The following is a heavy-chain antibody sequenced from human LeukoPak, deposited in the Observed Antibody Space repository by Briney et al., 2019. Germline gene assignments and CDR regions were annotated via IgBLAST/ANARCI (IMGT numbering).Heavy chain of an antibody. CDR1: GYTFTSYY. CDR3: ARGPPNWGYDY. CDR2: INPNGGSA. D-gene: IGHD7-27*01. Sequence: ASVKVSCKASGYTFTSYYMHWVRQAPGQGLEWMGIINPNGGSADYAQKFQGRVTMTRDTSTSTAYMELSSLRSDDTAVYYCARGPPNWGYDYWGPGTLVTVSS. V-gene: IGHV1-46*01. J-gene: IGHJ4*02.